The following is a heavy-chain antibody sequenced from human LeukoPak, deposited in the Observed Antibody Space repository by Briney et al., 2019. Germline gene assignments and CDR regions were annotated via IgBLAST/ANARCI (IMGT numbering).Heavy chain of an antibody. Sequence: GGSLRLSCAASGFTFSSYAMSWVRQAPGKGLEWVSAISGSGGSTYYADSVKGRFTISRDNSKNTLYLQMNSLRAEDTAVYYCAKDNYYDSSGYYYGPFDYWGQGTLVTVSS. V-gene: IGHV3-23*01. D-gene: IGHD3-22*01. CDR1: GFTFSSYA. CDR2: ISGSGGST. J-gene: IGHJ4*02. CDR3: AKDNYYDSSGYYYGPFDY.